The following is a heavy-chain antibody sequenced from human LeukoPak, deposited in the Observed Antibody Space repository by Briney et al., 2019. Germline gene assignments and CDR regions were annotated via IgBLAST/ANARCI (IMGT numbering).Heavy chain of an antibody. D-gene: IGHD2-2*01. CDR1: GGSISSYY. Sequence: SETLSLTCTVSGGSISSYYWSWIRQPPGKGLEWIGYIYYSGSTNYNPSLKSRVTISVDTSKNQLSLRLNSVTAADTAVYYCAREPCSTTSCFIYDYWGQGTLVTVSS. J-gene: IGHJ4*02. V-gene: IGHV4-59*12. CDR2: IYYSGST. CDR3: AREPCSTTSCFIYDY.